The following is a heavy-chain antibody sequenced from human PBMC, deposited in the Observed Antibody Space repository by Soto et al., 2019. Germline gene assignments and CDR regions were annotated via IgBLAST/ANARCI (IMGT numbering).Heavy chain of an antibody. CDR2: ISSSSSSI. J-gene: IGHJ6*02. CDR1: GFTFSSYS. Sequence: EVQLVESGGGLVKPGGSLRLSCAASGFTFSSYSMKWVRQAPGKGLEWVSSISSSSSSIYYADSVKGRFTISRDNAKNSLYLQMNSLRAEDRAVDYCARELGYCSSTRCSPLYYYYGMDVWGQGTTVTVSS. D-gene: IGHD2-2*01. V-gene: IGHV3-21*01. CDR3: ARELGYCSSTRCSPLYYYYGMDV.